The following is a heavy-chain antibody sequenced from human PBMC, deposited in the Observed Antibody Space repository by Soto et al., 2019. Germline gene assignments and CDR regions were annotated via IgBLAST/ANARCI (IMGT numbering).Heavy chain of an antibody. Sequence: SETLSLTCAVSGYSINSAYYWGWIRRPPGKGLEWIGIIYHSGSTYYNPSLKSRVTISVDTSKNHFSLKLSSVTAADTAVYYCARDRERYRYNSSCFDPWGQGTLVTVSS. D-gene: IGHD5-18*01. CDR1: GYSINSAYY. V-gene: IGHV4-38-2*02. J-gene: IGHJ5*02. CDR3: ARDRERYRYNSSCFDP. CDR2: IYHSGST.